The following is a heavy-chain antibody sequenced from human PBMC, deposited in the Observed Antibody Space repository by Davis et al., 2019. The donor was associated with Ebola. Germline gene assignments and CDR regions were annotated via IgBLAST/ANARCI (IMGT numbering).Heavy chain of an antibody. D-gene: IGHD6-6*01. CDR3: ASVVGRNIAAWRAPDYYYGMDV. CDR2: IDPSDSYT. V-gene: IGHV5-10-1*01. CDR1: GYSFTSYW. J-gene: IGHJ6*02. Sequence: GESLKISCKGSGYSFTSYWISWVRQMPGKGLEWMGRIDPSDSYTNYSPSFQGHVTISADKSISTAYLQWSSLKASDTAMYYCASVVGRNIAAWRAPDYYYGMDVWGQGTTVTVSS.